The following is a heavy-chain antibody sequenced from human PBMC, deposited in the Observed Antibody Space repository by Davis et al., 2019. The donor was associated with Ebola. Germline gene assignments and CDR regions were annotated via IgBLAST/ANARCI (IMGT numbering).Heavy chain of an antibody. CDR3: ARAPPHGPQPVFWYFDF. CDR2: ISPDGNNQ. CDR1: GFAFNDYV. D-gene: IGHD1-14*01. J-gene: IGHJ2*01. Sequence: PGGSLRLSCAASGFAFNDYVLHWVRQAPGKGLEWVALISPDGNNQNYADFVKGRFTISRDNSKNTVWLQMNSLRAEDTAVYYCARAPPHGPQPVFWYFDFWGRGTLVTVSS. V-gene: IGHV3-30-3*01.